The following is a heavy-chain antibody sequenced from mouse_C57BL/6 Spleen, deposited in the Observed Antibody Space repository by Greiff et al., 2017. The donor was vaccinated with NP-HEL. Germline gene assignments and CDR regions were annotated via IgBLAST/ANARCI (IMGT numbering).Heavy chain of an antibody. CDR3: ARDGGPLYYFDY. CDR1: GFTFSSYA. Sequence: EVQLVESGGGLVKPGGSLKLSCAASGFTFSSYAMSWVRQTPEKRLEWVATISDGGSYTYYPDNVKGRFTISRDNAKNNLYLQMSHLKSEDTAMYYCARDGGPLYYFDYWGQGTTLTVSS. J-gene: IGHJ2*01. CDR2: ISDGGSYT. V-gene: IGHV5-4*01.